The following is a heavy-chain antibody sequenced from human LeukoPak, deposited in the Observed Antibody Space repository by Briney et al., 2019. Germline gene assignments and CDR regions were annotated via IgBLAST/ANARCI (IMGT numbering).Heavy chain of an antibody. CDR1: GFAFSNYA. J-gene: IGHJ4*02. CDR3: AKEDSSSSRYYFDY. Sequence: PGGSLRLSCAASGFAFSNYAMTWVRQAPGMGLEWASSVSPGGGGTYYPRSVKGRFTISRDNSKNTLYLQIDGLGAEDTALYYCAKEDSSSSRYYFDYWGQGALVTVSS. CDR2: VSPGGGGT. V-gene: IGHV3-23*01. D-gene: IGHD3-22*01.